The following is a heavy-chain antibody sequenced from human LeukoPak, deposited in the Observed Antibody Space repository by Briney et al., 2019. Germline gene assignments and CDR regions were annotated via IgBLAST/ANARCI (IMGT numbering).Heavy chain of an antibody. V-gene: IGHV3-30*04. CDR3: ARNQWGVVPAENNWFDP. Sequence: GRSLRLSCAASGFTFSGYAMNWVRQAPGKGLEWLAVISYNGRDQYYADSVKGRFTISRDNSNKTLYLQMNSLRAEDTAVYYCARNQWGVVPAENNWFDPWGQGTLVTVSS. CDR2: ISYNGRDQ. J-gene: IGHJ5*02. D-gene: IGHD2-2*01. CDR1: GFTFSGYA.